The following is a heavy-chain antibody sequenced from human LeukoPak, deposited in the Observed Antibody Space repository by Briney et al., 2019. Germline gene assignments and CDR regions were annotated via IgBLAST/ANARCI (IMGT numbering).Heavy chain of an antibody. J-gene: IGHJ6*03. D-gene: IGHD6-19*01. Sequence: PSETLSLTCTVSGGSISSYYWSWIRQPAGKGLEWIGRIYTSGSTNYNPSLKSRVTMSVDTSENQFSLKLSSVTAADTAVYYCARGLAVAGTGLVHYYMDVWGKGTTVTISS. V-gene: IGHV4-4*07. CDR1: GGSISSYY. CDR2: IYTSGST. CDR3: ARGLAVAGTGLVHYYMDV.